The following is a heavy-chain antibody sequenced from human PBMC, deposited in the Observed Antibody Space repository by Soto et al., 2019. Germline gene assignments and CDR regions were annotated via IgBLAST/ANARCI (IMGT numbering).Heavy chain of an antibody. CDR3: ADSGSYGAFDI. CDR2: ISAYNGST. CDR1: GYTFTSYY. V-gene: IGHV1-18*04. Sequence: ASLKVSCKASGYTFTSYYMHWVQQAPGQGLEWMGLISAYNGSTNYAQKLQGRVTMTTDTSTSTAYMELRSLRSDDTAVYYCADSGSYGAFDIWGQGTMVTVSS. J-gene: IGHJ3*02. D-gene: IGHD1-26*01.